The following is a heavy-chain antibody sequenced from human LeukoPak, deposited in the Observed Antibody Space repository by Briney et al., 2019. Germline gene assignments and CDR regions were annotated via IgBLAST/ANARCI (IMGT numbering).Heavy chain of an antibody. CDR3: AKGYYYDSSGYYFDY. V-gene: IGHV3-30*18. CDR2: IIYDGSNK. CDR1: EFTFSSHA. D-gene: IGHD3-22*01. J-gene: IGHJ4*02. Sequence: GGSLRLSCVASEFTFSSHAMNWVRQAPGKGLEWVAVIIYDGSNKYYADSLKGRFTVSRDNSKNTLYLQMNSLRAEDTAVYYCAKGYYYDSSGYYFDYWGQGTLVTVSS.